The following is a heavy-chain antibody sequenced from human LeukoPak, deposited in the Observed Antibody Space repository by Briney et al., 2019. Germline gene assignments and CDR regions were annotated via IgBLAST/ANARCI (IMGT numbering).Heavy chain of an antibody. D-gene: IGHD5-24*01. Sequence: GGSLRLSCAASGFTFSTYGMHWVRQAPGKGLEWVALIWYDGSNKKYAEFAEGRFTISRDNSKNTLYLQMNSLRVDDTAVYYCAAINIAQLPIRVYWGQGTLVTVSS. J-gene: IGHJ4*02. CDR2: IWYDGSNK. V-gene: IGHV3-33*01. CDR1: GFTFSTYG. CDR3: AAINIAQLPIRVY.